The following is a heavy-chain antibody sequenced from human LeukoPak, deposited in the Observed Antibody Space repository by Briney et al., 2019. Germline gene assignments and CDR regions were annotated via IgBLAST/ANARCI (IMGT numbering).Heavy chain of an antibody. CDR1: GGSISSGDYY. CDR2: LYYRGIS. V-gene: IGHV4-31*01. J-gene: IGHJ5*02. D-gene: IGHD3-16*01. Sequence: SETLSLTSTVSGGSISSGDYYLGWIRQYSGNGLEWIGYLYYRGISYYIPSLKSQVTISVGTSKNQFCLQLTSVPAAETAVYYCARRGGGRWFDPWGQGTLVTVSS. CDR3: ARRGGGRWFDP.